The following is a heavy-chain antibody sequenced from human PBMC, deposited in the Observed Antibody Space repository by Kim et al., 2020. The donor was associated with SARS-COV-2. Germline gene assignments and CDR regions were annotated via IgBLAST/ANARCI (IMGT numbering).Heavy chain of an antibody. V-gene: IGHV4-59*13. D-gene: IGHD3-16*02. J-gene: IGHJ4*02. CDR3: ARDAGYDYIWGSYRHGYFDY. CDR1: GGSISSYY. CDR2: IYYSGST. Sequence: SETLSLTCTVSGGSISSYYWSWIRQPPGKGLEWIGYIYYSGSTNYNPSLKSRVTISVDTSKNQFSLKLSSVTAADTAVYYCARDAGYDYIWGSYRHGYFDYWGQGTLVTVSS.